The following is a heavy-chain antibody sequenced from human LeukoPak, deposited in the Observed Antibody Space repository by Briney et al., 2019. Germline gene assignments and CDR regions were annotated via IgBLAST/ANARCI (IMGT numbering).Heavy chain of an antibody. Sequence: SQTLSLTCTVSGGSISSGDYYWSWIHQPPGKGLEWIGYIYYSGSTYHNPSLKSRVTISVDTSKNQFSLKLSSVTAADTAVYYCAREPPGPGGFNWFDPWGQGTLVTVSS. CDR1: GGSISSGDYY. CDR2: IYYSGST. V-gene: IGHV4-30-4*01. J-gene: IGHJ5*02. D-gene: IGHD2-15*01. CDR3: AREPPGPGGFNWFDP.